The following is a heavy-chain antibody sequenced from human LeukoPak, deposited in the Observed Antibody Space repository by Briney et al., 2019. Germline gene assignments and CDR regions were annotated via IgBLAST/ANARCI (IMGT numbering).Heavy chain of an antibody. CDR2: ISSSGSTI. CDR1: GFTFSDYY. J-gene: IGHJ4*02. V-gene: IGHV3-11*01. D-gene: IGHD4-17*01. Sequence: GGSLRLSCAASGFTFSDYYMSWIRQAPGKGLEWVSYISSSGSTIYYADSVKGRFTISRDNAKNSVYLQINSLRAEDTAVYYCARAGCGDIYYFDYWGQGTLVTVSS. CDR3: ARAGCGDIYYFDY.